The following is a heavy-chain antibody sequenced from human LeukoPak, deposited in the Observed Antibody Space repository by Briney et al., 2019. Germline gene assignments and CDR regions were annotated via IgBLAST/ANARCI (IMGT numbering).Heavy chain of an antibody. J-gene: IGHJ2*01. Sequence: TSSETLSLTCTVSGGSISSYYWSWIRQPPGKGLEWIGYIYYSGSTNYNPSLKSRVTISVDTSKNQFSLKLSSVTAADTAVYYCARAWRESDYWYFDLWGRGTLVTVSS. CDR2: IYYSGST. CDR3: ARAWRESDYWYFDL. V-gene: IGHV4-59*01. CDR1: GGSISSYY.